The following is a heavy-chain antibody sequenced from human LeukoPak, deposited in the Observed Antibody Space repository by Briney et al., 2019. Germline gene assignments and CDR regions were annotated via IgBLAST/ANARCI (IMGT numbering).Heavy chain of an antibody. V-gene: IGHV3-48*03. CDR1: GFTLTSYE. D-gene: IGHD6-13*01. CDR2: ISRTGNSI. CDR3: ARGPYSSNWYVDY. J-gene: IGHJ4*02. Sequence: GGSLRLSCAASGFTLTSYEMNWVRLAPGKGLEWISYISRTGNSIYYADSVRGRFTVSRDSAKNSLYLQMNSLRAEDTAVYYCARGPYSSNWYVDYWGQGTLVTVAS.